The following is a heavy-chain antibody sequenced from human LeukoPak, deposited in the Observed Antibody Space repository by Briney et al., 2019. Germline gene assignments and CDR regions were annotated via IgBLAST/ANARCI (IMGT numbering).Heavy chain of an antibody. CDR1: GGSISGTDLY. V-gene: IGHV4-39*01. Sequence: SSETLSLTCTVPGGSISGTDLYWGWIRQLPGKGLEWIGNIHSSGNSFCNPSLKSRVTISVDTSKNQFSLKLSSVTAADTAVYYCEKDSHLDVWGQGTTVTVSS. J-gene: IGHJ6*02. CDR3: EKDSHLDV. CDR2: IHSSGNS. D-gene: IGHD2-15*01.